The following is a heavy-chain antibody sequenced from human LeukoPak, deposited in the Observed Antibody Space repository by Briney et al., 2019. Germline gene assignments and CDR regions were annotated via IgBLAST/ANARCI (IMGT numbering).Heavy chain of an antibody. D-gene: IGHD3-10*01. CDR3: ARDLGISVGAFDI. J-gene: IGHJ3*02. Sequence: TSSETLSLTCTVSGGSISSYYRSWIRQPPGKGLEWIGYIYYSGSTNYNPSLKSRVTISVDTSKNQFSLKLSSVTAADTAVYYCARDLGISVGAFDIWGQGTMVTVSS. CDR1: GGSISSYY. V-gene: IGHV4-59*01. CDR2: IYYSGST.